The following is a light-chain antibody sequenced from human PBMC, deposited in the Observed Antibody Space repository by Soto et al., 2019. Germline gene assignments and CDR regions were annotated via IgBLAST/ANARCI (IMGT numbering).Light chain of an antibody. Sequence: EIVFTHSPVTLSFSPVERATLSCRASQSVSSSYLAWYQQKAGQAPRLLIYGASNRATGIPDRFSGSGSGTDFILTISRLETEDFAVYYCQHYGSSWTFGQGTKVDIK. CDR2: GAS. CDR1: QSVSSSY. V-gene: IGKV3-20*01. J-gene: IGKJ1*01. CDR3: QHYGSSWT.